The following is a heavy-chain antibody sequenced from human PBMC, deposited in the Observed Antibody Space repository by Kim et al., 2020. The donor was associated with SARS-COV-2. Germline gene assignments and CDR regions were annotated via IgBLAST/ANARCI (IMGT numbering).Heavy chain of an antibody. CDR3: ARRGGCSSASCQTLWFEP. D-gene: IGHD2-2*01. V-gene: IGHV4-31*03. CDR1: GGSISSGDYY. J-gene: IGHJ5*02. CDR2: IYYSGIT. Sequence: SETLSLTCTVSGGSISSGDYYWSWIRQHPGKGLEWIGYIYYSGITYYNPSLKSRLTISLDTSKNQFSLNLNSVTAADTAVYYCARRGGCSSASCQTLWFEPWGQGTLVTVSS.